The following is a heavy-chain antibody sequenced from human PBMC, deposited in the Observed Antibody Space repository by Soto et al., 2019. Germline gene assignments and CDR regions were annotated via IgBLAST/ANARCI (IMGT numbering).Heavy chain of an antibody. CDR1: GGSFSGYY. CDR3: ARDEDGVGYYYMDV. CDR2: INHSGST. J-gene: IGHJ6*03. D-gene: IGHD2-8*01. V-gene: IGHV4-34*01. Sequence: SETLSLTCAVYGGSFSGYYWSWIRQPPGKGLEWIGEINHSGSTNYNPSLKSRVTISVDTSKNQFSLKLSSVTAADTAVYYCARDEDGVGYYYMDVWGKGTTVT.